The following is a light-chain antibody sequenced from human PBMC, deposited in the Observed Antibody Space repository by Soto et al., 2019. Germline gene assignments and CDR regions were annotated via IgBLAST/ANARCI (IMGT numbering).Light chain of an antibody. CDR1: SSDVGGYNY. CDR2: EVS. J-gene: IGLJ2*01. CDR3: SSYADSIVL. V-gene: IGLV2-8*01. Sequence: QSALTQPPSASGSPGQSVTISCTGTSSDVGGYNYVSWYQQHPGKAPKLMISEVSKRPSGVPDRFSGSKSGNTASLTVYGLQAEDEADYYCSSYADSIVLFGGGTKLTVL.